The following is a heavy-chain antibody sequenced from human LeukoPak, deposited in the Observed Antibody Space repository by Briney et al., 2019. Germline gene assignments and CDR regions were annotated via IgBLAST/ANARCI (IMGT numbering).Heavy chain of an antibody. CDR3: ARGKLIQLWFPWTWYFDL. D-gene: IGHD5-18*01. J-gene: IGHJ2*01. Sequence: PSETLSLTCAVSGYSISSGYYWGWIRQPPGKGLEWIGSIYHSGSTYYNPSLKSRVTISVDTSKNQFSLMLSSVTAADTAVYYCARGKLIQLWFPWTWYFDLSGRGTLVTVSS. V-gene: IGHV4-38-2*01. CDR2: IYHSGST. CDR1: GYSISSGYY.